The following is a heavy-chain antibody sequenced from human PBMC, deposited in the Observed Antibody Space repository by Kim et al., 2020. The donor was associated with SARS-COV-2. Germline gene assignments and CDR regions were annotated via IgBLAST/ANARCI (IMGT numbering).Heavy chain of an antibody. D-gene: IGHD3-16*01. Sequence: GGSLRLSCAASGFTFSSYWMHWVRQAPGKGLVWVSRINSDGSSTSYADSVKGRFTISRDNAKNTLYLQMNSLRAEDTAVYYCARVEYLAGGDYWGQGTLVTVSS. CDR1: GFTFSSYW. J-gene: IGHJ4*02. V-gene: IGHV3-74*01. CDR3: ARVEYLAGGDY. CDR2: INSDGSST.